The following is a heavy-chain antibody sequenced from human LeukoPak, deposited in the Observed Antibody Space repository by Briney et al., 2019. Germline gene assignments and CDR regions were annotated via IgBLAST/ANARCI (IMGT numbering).Heavy chain of an antibody. D-gene: IGHD4-17*01. J-gene: IGHJ4*02. CDR1: GYTFNTYD. CDR3: ARVSRGDYEYYFDY. V-gene: IGHV1-8*01. Sequence: ASVKVSCKASGYTFNTYDINWVRQATGQGLEWMGWMNPNSGHTGYAQKFQGRVTMTRDTSTSTAYMELSSLTSEDTAVYYCARVSRGDYEYYFDYWGQGALVTVSS. CDR2: MNPNSGHT.